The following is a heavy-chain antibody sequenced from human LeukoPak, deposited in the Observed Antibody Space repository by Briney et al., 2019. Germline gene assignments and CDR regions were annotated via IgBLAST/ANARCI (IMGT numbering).Heavy chain of an antibody. CDR2: ISGSGGST. D-gene: IGHD3-10*01. CDR1: GFTFSSYA. V-gene: IGHV3-23*01. J-gene: IGHJ4*02. CDR3: AKILLWFGELYDY. Sequence: GGPLRLSCAASGFTFSSYAMSWVRQAPGKGLEWVSAISGSGGSTYYADSVKGRFTISRDNSKNTLYLQMNSLRAEDTAVYYCAKILLWFGELYDYWGQGTLVTVSS.